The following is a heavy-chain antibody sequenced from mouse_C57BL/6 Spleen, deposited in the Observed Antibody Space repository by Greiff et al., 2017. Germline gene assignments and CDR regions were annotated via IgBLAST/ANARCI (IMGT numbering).Heavy chain of an antibody. Sequence: EVQRVESGGGLVKPGGSLKLSCAASGFTFSSYAMSWVRQTPEKRLEWVATISDGGSYTYYPDNVKGRFTISRDKAKNNLYLQMSHLKSEDTAMYYCARDYGSSYSFAYWGQGTLVTVSA. CDR1: GFTFSSYA. CDR3: ARDYGSSYSFAY. J-gene: IGHJ3*01. D-gene: IGHD1-1*01. V-gene: IGHV5-4*01. CDR2: ISDGGSYT.